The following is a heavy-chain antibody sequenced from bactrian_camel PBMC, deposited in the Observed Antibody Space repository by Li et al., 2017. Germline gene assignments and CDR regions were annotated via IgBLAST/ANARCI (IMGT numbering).Heavy chain of an antibody. CDR1: GGVYNLDC. J-gene: IGHJ4*01. CDR3: SARAVGHCFRDFIGGGDYPF. D-gene: IGHD1*01. CDR2: IAMDGLT. V-gene: IGHV3S53*01. Sequence: HVQLVESGGGSVKAGGSLRLSCAVSGGVYNLDCMVWSRQAPGTERAGVADIAMDGLTRYADSVKGRFAISKDKTQNTLYLQMNSLKPEDTAMYYCSARAVGHCFRDFIGGGDYPFRGQGTQVTVS.